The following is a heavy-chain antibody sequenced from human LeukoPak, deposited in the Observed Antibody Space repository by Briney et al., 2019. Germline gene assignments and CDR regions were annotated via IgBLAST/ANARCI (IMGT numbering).Heavy chain of an antibody. D-gene: IGHD2-2*01. CDR2: IKEDGGVK. CDR1: GFTFSTYW. J-gene: IGHJ4*02. CDR3: ARDLMYQRHFDS. Sequence: GGSLRLSCAASGFTFSTYWMSWVRQAPGKGLEWVASIKEDGGVKYYVDSVKGRFTVSRDNANNSLYVQMNSLRAEDTAVYYCARDLMYQRHFDSWGQGTLVTVSS. V-gene: IGHV3-7*01.